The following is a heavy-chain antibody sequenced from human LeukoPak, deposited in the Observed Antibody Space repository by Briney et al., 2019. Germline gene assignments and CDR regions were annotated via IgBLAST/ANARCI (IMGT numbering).Heavy chain of an antibody. D-gene: IGHD3-3*01. J-gene: IGHJ5*02. Sequence: ASVKVSCKASGYTFTGYYMHWVRQAPGQGLEWMGWMNPNSGNTGYAQKFQGRVTMTRNTSISTAYMELSSLRSEDTAVYYCARAPLSLYDFWSGYYTANWFDPWGQGTLVTVSS. V-gene: IGHV1-8*02. CDR2: MNPNSGNT. CDR3: ARAPLSLYDFWSGYYTANWFDP. CDR1: GYTFTGYY.